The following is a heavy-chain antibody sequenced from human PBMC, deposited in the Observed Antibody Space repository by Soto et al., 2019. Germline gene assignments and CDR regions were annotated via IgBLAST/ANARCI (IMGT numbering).Heavy chain of an antibody. CDR2: ISTNSGNT. D-gene: IGHD3-9*01. Sequence: QVQVVQSGSEVKKPGASVKVSCKTSGYMFTINGISWVRQVPGQGLEWMGWISTNSGNTKFAQNFQDRVTLTTDTSTSTAYMEPRSLRSDDTAIYYCARDKDWDLDNWGQGTLVTVSS. V-gene: IGHV1-18*01. CDR1: GYMFTING. J-gene: IGHJ4*02. CDR3: ARDKDWDLDN.